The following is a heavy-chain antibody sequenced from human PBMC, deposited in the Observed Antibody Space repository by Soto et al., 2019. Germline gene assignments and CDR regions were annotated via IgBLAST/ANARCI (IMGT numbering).Heavy chain of an antibody. CDR1: GFTFDDYT. CDR3: AKDIGSYCSSTSCYTYGMDV. Sequence: PGGSLRLSCAASGFTFDDYTMHWARQAPGKGLEWVSLISWDGGSTYYADSVKGRFTISRDNSKNSLYLQMNSLRTEDTALYYCAKDIGSYCSSTSCYTYGMDVWGQGTTVTVSS. D-gene: IGHD2-2*01. CDR2: ISWDGGST. V-gene: IGHV3-43*01. J-gene: IGHJ6*02.